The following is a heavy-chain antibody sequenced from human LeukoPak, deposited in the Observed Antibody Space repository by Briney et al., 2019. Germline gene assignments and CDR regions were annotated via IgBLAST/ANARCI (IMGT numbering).Heavy chain of an antibody. CDR2: INHSGST. V-gene: IGHV4-34*01. J-gene: IGHJ5*02. CDR3: ATHYGSGLDWFDP. Sequence: SETLSLTCAVYGGSFSGYYWSWIRQPPGKGLEWIGEINHSGSTNYNPSLKSRVTISVDTSKNQFSLKLSSVTAADTAVYYCATHYGSGLDWFDPWGQGTLVTVSS. D-gene: IGHD3-10*01. CDR1: GGSFSGYY.